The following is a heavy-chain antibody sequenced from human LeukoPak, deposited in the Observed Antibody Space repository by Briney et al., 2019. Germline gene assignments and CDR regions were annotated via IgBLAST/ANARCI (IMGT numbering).Heavy chain of an antibody. V-gene: IGHV4-39*01. J-gene: IGHJ4*02. Sequence: SETLSLTCTVSGGSISSSSYCWGWIRQPPGKGLEWIGSIYYSGSTYYNPFLKSRVAISVDTSKNQFSLKLSSVTAADTAVYYCARLPMVRGVIIAEDYWGQGTLVTVSS. D-gene: IGHD3-10*01. CDR1: GGSISSSSYC. CDR3: ARLPMVRGVIIAEDY. CDR2: IYYSGST.